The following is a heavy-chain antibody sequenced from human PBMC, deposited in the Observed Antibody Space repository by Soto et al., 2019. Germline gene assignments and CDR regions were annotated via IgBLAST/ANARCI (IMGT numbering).Heavy chain of an antibody. Sequence: EVQLVESGGGLVQPGGSLRLSCAASGFTFSRDSMNWVRQAPGKGLEWVSYISSSSRTIYYADSVKGRFTISRDNAKNSLYLRMNSLRDEDTAVYYCAREGGIAVAGTSGDYWGQGTLVTVSS. D-gene: IGHD6-19*01. CDR3: AREGGIAVAGTSGDY. V-gene: IGHV3-48*02. CDR1: GFTFSRDS. J-gene: IGHJ4*02. CDR2: ISSSSRTI.